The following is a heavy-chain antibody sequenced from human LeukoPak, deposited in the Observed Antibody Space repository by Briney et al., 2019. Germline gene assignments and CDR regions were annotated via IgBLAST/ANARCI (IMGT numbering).Heavy chain of an antibody. J-gene: IGHJ4*02. CDR2: IYYSGST. CDR3: ARNTKTSTNVDY. CDR1: GGSISSYY. Sequence: SETLSLTCTGSGGSISSYYWSWIRQPPGKGLEWIGYIYYSGSTNYNPSLKSRVTISVDTSKSQFSLKLSSVTAADTAVYYCARNTKTSTNVDYWGQGTLVTVSS. V-gene: IGHV4-59*08. D-gene: IGHD2-8*01.